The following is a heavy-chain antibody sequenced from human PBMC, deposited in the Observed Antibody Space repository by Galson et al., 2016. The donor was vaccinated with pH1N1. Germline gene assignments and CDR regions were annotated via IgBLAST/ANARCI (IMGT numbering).Heavy chain of an antibody. D-gene: IGHD2-2*01. CDR3: VRDLGVVPAATSWFDP. CDR1: GGTFSDSP. CDR2: IIPLFGTT. V-gene: IGHV1-69*13. J-gene: IGHJ5*02. Sequence: SVKVSCKASGGTFSDSPISWVRQAPGQGLEWMGGIIPLFGTTNYAQKFRGRVTITADESTSTAYMELSSLRYEDTAVYYCVRDLGVVPAATSWFDPWGQGTLVSVSS.